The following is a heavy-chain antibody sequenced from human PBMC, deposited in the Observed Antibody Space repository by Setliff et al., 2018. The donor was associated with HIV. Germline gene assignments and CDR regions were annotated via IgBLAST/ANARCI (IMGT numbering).Heavy chain of an antibody. CDR1: EGYITGYY. D-gene: IGHD3-22*01. CDR2: IFYSGTT. CDR3: ARFNALLGSSTYYDY. J-gene: IGHJ4*02. V-gene: IGHV4-59*01. Sequence: SETLSLTCTVSEGYITGYYWTWIRQPPGRGLEWIGYIFYSGTTKFNPSLKSRAAISVDSSNNQFSLKMTSVTAADTAVYFCARFNALLGSSTYYDYWGPGRLVTVS.